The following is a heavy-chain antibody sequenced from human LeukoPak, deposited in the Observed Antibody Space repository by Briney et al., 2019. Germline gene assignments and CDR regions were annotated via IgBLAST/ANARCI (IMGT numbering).Heavy chain of an antibody. D-gene: IGHD2-15*01. V-gene: IGHV4-30-2*01. Sequence: SQTLSLTCAVSGGSISSGGYSWSWIRQPPGKGLEWIGYIYHSGSTYYNPFLKSRVTISVDRSKNQFSLKLSSVTAADTAVYYCARGGGVVVALPQHNWFDPWGQGTLVTVSS. CDR1: GGSISSGGYS. CDR2: IYHSGST. J-gene: IGHJ5*02. CDR3: ARGGGVVVALPQHNWFDP.